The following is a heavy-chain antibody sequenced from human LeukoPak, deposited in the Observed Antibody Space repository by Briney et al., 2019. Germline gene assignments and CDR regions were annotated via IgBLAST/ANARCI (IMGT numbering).Heavy chain of an antibody. V-gene: IGHV3-33*01. J-gene: IGHJ4*02. D-gene: IGHD6-13*01. CDR2: IWYDGSNK. CDR1: GFTFSGCG. CDR3: ARDKAAAGPYYFDY. Sequence: GRSLRLSCAASGFTFSGCGMHWVRQAPGKGLEWVAVIWYDGSNKYYADSVKGRFTISRDNSKNTLYLQMNSLRAEDTAVYYCARDKAAAGPYYFDYWGQGTLVTVSS.